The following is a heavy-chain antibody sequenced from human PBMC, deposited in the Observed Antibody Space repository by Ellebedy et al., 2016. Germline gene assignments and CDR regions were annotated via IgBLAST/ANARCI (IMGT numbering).Heavy chain of an antibody. CDR2: INSDGSST. CDR1: GFTFSSYW. J-gene: IGHJ3*02. V-gene: IGHV3-74*01. D-gene: IGHD2-8*01. CDR3: ASSNGHGFDI. Sequence: GESLKISXAASGFTFSSYWMHWARQAPGRGLVWVSRINSDGSSTSYADSVKGRFTISRDNAKNTLYLQMNSLRGEDTAVYYCASSNGHGFDIWGQGTMVTVSS.